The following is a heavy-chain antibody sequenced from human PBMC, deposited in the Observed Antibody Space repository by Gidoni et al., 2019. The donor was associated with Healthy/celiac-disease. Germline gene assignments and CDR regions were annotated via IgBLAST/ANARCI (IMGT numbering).Heavy chain of an antibody. CDR3: AKAPYSSGYYII. V-gene: IGHV3-23*01. D-gene: IGHD3-22*01. Sequence: EVQLLESGGGLVQPGGSLRLSCAASGFTFSSYAMRWVRQAPGKGLEWVSAISGSGGSTYYADSVKGRFTISRDNSKNTLYLQMNSLRAEDTAVYYCAKAPYSSGYYIIWGQGTMVTVSS. CDR1: GFTFSSYA. J-gene: IGHJ3*02. CDR2: ISGSGGST.